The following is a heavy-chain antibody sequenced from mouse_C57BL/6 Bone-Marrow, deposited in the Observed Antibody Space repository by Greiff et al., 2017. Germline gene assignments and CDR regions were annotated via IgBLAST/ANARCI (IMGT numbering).Heavy chain of an antibody. D-gene: IGHD1-1*01. CDR2: IRSKSNNYAT. CDR3: VRGGTSYFDY. Sequence: EVKLVESGGGLVQPKGSLKLSCAASGFSFNTYAMNWVRQAPGKGLEWVARIRSKSNNYATYYADSGKDRVTISRDDSESMLYLQLNNLKTEYTAMYYCVRGGTSYFDYWGQGTTLTVSS. J-gene: IGHJ2*01. V-gene: IGHV10-1*01. CDR1: GFSFNTYA.